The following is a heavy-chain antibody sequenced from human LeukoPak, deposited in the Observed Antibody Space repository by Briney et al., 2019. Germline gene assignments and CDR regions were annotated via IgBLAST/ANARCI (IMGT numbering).Heavy chain of an antibody. D-gene: IGHD4-17*01. CDR3: ARGIRTVTTLISYYFDY. Sequence: GGSLRLSCAASGFTVSSNYMSWVRQAPGKGLEWVSVIYSGGSTYYADSVKGRFTISRDNSKSTLYIQMNSLRAEDTAVYYCARGIRTVTTLISYYFDYWGQGTLVTVSS. CDR2: IYSGGST. CDR1: GFTVSSNY. V-gene: IGHV3-53*01. J-gene: IGHJ4*02.